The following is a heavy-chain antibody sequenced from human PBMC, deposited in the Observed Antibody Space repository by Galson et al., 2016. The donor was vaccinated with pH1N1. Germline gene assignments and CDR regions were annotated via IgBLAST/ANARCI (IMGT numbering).Heavy chain of an antibody. J-gene: IGHJ4*02. V-gene: IGHV1-69*05. CDR3: ARAGENYYETSGYGKT. Sequence: SVKVSCKASGVIFRNFAMSWVRQAPGQGLEWMGGIIALFGTTNYAQKFQGRLTITTDESTSTMYMELSSLRSEDTAVYYCARAGENYYETSGYGKTWGQGTLVTVSS. CDR1: GVIFRNFA. D-gene: IGHD3-22*01. CDR2: IIALFGTT.